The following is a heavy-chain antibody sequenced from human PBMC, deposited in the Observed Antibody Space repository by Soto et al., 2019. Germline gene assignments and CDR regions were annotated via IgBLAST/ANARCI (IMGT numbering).Heavy chain of an antibody. Sequence: ASVKVSCKASGYTFTSYGIHWVRQAPGQGLEWMGWINAANGDTKYSPKFQGRVTITRDTSASTAYMEPSSLRSEDTAVYYCVRRHVSATGIDWFDPWGQGTLVTVSS. D-gene: IGHD6-13*01. CDR1: GYTFTSYG. V-gene: IGHV1-3*01. CDR2: INAANGDT. J-gene: IGHJ5*02. CDR3: VRRHVSATGIDWFDP.